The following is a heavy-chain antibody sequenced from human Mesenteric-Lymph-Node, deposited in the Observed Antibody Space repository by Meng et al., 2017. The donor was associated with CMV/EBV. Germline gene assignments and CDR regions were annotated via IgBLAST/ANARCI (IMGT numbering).Heavy chain of an antibody. Sequence: SGYTFTTYGISWVRQAPGQGLEWMGWISVSNGNTIYAQKLQGRVTMTTDTSASTAYMELRSLRSDDTAVYYCARGPGDLKGYYFDYWGQGTLVTVSS. CDR3: ARGPGDLKGYYFDY. CDR1: GYTFTTYG. CDR2: ISVSNGNT. D-gene: IGHD7-27*01. V-gene: IGHV1-18*01. J-gene: IGHJ4*02.